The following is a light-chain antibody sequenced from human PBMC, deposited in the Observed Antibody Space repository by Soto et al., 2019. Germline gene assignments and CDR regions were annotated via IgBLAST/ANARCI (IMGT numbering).Light chain of an antibody. Sequence: QSALTQPPSASGSPGQSVTLSCTGSSSDVGGYNYVSWYQHHPGKAPKLMIYEVSKRPSGVPDRFSGSKSGSTASLTVSGLQAEDEADYYCSSYVGSKIVVFGGGTQLTVL. J-gene: IGLJ2*01. CDR2: EVS. CDR3: SSYVGSKIVV. CDR1: SSDVGGYNY. V-gene: IGLV2-8*01.